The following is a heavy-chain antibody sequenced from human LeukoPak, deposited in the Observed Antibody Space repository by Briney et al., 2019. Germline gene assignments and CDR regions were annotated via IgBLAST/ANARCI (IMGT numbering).Heavy chain of an antibody. V-gene: IGHV1-2*02. J-gene: IGHJ4*02. CDR2: INPNSGGT. Sequence: ASVKVSCKASGYTFTGYYMHWVRQAPGQGLEWMGWINPNSGGTNYAQKFQGRVTMTRDTSISTAYMELSRLRSDDTAVYYCARDSVGDGYNYPFDYWGQGTLVTVSS. CDR3: ARDSVGDGYNYPFDY. D-gene: IGHD5-24*01. CDR1: GYTFTGYY.